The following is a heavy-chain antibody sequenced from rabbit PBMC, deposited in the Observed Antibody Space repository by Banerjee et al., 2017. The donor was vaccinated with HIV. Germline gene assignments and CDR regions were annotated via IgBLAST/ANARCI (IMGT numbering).Heavy chain of an antibody. J-gene: IGHJ4*01. Sequence: QEQLVESGGGLVQPGGSLKLSCKASGFDVSSYGVNWVRQAPGKGLEWIGYIDPVFGSTYYASWVNGRFTISSHNAQNTLYLQLNSLTAADTATYFCVRGYVGNVYYTPFNLWGQGTLVTVS. CDR2: IDPVFGST. D-gene: IGHD8-1*01. CDR3: VRGYVGNVYYTPFNL. V-gene: IGHV1S47*01. CDR1: GFDVSSYG.